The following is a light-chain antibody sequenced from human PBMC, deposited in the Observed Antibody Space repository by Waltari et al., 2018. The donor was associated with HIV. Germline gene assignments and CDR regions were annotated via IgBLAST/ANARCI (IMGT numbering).Light chain of an antibody. J-gene: IGKJ2*01. Sequence: DIQMTQSPSSLSASVGYGVPITCRASQSISRYLNWYQQKPGKAPKLLIHSTSSLQRGVPSRFSGSGSGTEFTLTISGLQFEDSATYYCQQSYTSPHTFGQGTNVEIK. V-gene: IGKV1-39*01. CDR1: QSISRY. CDR3: QQSYTSPHT. CDR2: STS.